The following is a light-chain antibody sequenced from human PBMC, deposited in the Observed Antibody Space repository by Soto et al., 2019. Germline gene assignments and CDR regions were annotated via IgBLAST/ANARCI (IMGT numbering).Light chain of an antibody. J-gene: IGLJ1*01. V-gene: IGLV1-40*01. CDR3: QSYDSSVTLRV. CDR1: SSNIGAGYD. Sequence: QAVVTQPPSVSGAPGQRVTISCTGSSSNIGAGYDVHWYQQLPGTAPKLLIYGNSNRPSGVPDRFSGSKSGTSASLAITGLRADDEADYYCQSYDSSVTLRVFGSGTKLIVL. CDR2: GNS.